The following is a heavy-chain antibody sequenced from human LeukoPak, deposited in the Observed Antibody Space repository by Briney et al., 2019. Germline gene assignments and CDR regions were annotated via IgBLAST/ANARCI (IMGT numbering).Heavy chain of an antibody. CDR2: FDPEDGET. CDR3: ATRGAGYCSSTSCYPYFQH. J-gene: IGHJ1*01. CDR1: GYTLTELS. V-gene: IGHV1-24*01. D-gene: IGHD2-2*01. Sequence: ASVKVSCKVSGYTLTELSMHWVRQAPGKGLEWMGGFDPEDGETIYVQKLQGRVTMTEDTSTDTAYMELSSLRSEDTAVYYCATRGAGYCSSTSCYPYFQHWGQGTLVTVSS.